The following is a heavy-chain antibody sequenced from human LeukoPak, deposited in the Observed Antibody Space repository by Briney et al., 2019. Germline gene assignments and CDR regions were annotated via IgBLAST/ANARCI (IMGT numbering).Heavy chain of an antibody. V-gene: IGHV1-2*02. J-gene: IGHJ4*02. CDR2: IHHNSGGT. CDR1: VYTFTAYY. D-gene: IGHD3-10*01. CDR3: ARDYYGTGTYYKDY. Sequence: ASVKVSCKASVYTFTAYYLHWVRQAPGQGLEWMGWIHHNSGGTNYAQNFQGRVSMTTDTSSSTVYMELSRLRSDDTAGYYCARDYYGTGTYYKDYWGQRTLVTVSS.